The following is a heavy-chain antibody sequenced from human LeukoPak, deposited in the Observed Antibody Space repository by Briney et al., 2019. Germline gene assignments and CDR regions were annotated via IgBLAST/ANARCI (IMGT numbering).Heavy chain of an antibody. CDR2: ISGSGGST. V-gene: IGHV3-23*01. J-gene: IGHJ6*02. Sequence: GGSLRLSCAASGFTFSSYAMSWVRQAPGKGLEWVSAISGSGGSTYYADSVKGRFTISRDNSKNTLYLQMNSLRTEDTAVYYCAKHSSPYYYYYGMDVWGQGTTVTVSS. D-gene: IGHD6-13*01. CDR3: AKHSSPYYYYYGMDV. CDR1: GFTFSSYA.